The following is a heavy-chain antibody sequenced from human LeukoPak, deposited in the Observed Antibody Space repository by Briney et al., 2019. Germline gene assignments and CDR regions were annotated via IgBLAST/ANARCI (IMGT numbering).Heavy chain of an antibody. Sequence: ASVKVSCKASGCTFTGYYMHWVRQAPGQGLEWMGWINPNSGGTNYAQKFQGRVTMTRGTSTSTVYMELSSLRSEDTAVYYCAREPYSGSYYDYWGQGTLVTVSS. D-gene: IGHD1-26*01. CDR1: GCTFTGYY. CDR2: INPNSGGT. J-gene: IGHJ4*02. V-gene: IGHV1-2*02. CDR3: AREPYSGSYYDY.